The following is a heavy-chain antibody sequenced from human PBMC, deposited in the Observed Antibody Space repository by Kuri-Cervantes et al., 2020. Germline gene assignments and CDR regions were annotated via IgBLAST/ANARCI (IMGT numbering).Heavy chain of an antibody. Sequence: SLKISCAASGFTFDDYAMHWVRQAPGKGLEWVSGISWSSGSIGYADSVKGRLTISRDNSKNSLYLQMNSLRTEDTALYYCAKNLEYYDSSGLDYWGQGTLVTVSS. D-gene: IGHD3-22*01. CDR1: GFTFDDYA. CDR3: AKNLEYYDSSGLDY. J-gene: IGHJ4*02. CDR2: ISWSSGSI. V-gene: IGHV3-9*01.